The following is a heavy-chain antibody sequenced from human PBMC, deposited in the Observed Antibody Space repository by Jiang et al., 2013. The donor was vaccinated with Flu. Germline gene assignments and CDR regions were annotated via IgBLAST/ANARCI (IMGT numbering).Heavy chain of an antibody. CDR3: ARAHIAAGVFDY. CDR1: GGSFSGYY. V-gene: IGHV4-34*01. Sequence: LLKPSETLSLTCAVYGGSFSGYYWSWIRQPPGKGLEWIGEINHSGSTNYNPSLKSRVTISVDTSKNQFSLKLSSVTAADTAVYYCARAHIAAGVFDYWGQGTLVTVSS. J-gene: IGHJ4*02. CDR2: INHSGST. D-gene: IGHD6-25*01.